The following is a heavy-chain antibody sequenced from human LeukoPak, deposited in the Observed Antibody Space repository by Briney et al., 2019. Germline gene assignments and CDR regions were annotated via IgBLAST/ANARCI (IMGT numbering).Heavy chain of an antibody. CDR2: IIPIFGTA. CDR1: GGTFSSYA. V-gene: IGHV1-69*05. CDR3: ARSAEVPAAGVYYFDY. Sequence: SVKVSCKASGGTFSSYAISWVRQAPGQGPEWMGGIIPIFGTANYAQKFQGRVTITTDESTSTACMELSSLRSEDTAVYYCARSAEVPAAGVYYFDYWGQGTLVTVSS. D-gene: IGHD2-2*01. J-gene: IGHJ4*02.